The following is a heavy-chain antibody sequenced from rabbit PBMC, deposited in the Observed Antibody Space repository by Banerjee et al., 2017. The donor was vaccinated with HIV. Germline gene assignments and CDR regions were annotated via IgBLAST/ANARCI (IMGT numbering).Heavy chain of an antibody. D-gene: IGHD6-1*01. V-gene: IGHV1S45*01. J-gene: IGHJ4*01. Sequence: QEQLVESGGGLVTLGGSLKLSCNASGIDFTNYGFSWVRQAPGKGLEWIAYIDTGSSGITYYATWAKGRFTVSKTSSTTVTLQMTSLTAADTATYFCAREEYVGYGYFDLWGPGTLVT. CDR1: GIDFTNYG. CDR2: IDTGSSGIT. CDR3: AREEYVGYGYFDL.